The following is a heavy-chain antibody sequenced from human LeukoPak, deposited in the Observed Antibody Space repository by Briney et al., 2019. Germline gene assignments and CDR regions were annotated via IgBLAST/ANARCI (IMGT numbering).Heavy chain of an antibody. D-gene: IGHD2-2*01. J-gene: IGHJ4*02. CDR2: IYYSGST. CDR3: ARDDPIRYCSSTSCYALDY. V-gene: IGHV4-39*07. CDR1: GGSISSSSYY. Sequence: SETLSLTCTVSGGSISSSSYYWGWIRQPPGKGLEWIGSIYYSGSTYYNPSLKSRVTISVDTSKNQFSLKLSSVTAADTAVYYCARDDPIRYCSSTSCYALDYWGQGTLVTVSS.